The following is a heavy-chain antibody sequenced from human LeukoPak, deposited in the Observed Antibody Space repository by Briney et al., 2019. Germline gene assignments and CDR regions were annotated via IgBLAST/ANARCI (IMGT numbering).Heavy chain of an antibody. Sequence: SQTLSFTCAISGDSVSSNSAAWNWIRQSPSRGLEWLGRTYYGSKWYNDYAVSVKSRITINPDTSKNQFSLQLNSVTPEDTAVYYCASGYYYDSSGYFQSDAFDIWGQGTMVTVSS. D-gene: IGHD3-22*01. J-gene: IGHJ3*02. CDR3: ASGYYYDSSGYFQSDAFDI. V-gene: IGHV6-1*01. CDR1: GDSVSSNSAA. CDR2: TYYGSKWYN.